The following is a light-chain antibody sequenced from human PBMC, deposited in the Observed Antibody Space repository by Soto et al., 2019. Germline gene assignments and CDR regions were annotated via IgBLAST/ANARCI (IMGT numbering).Light chain of an antibody. CDR2: EVS. V-gene: IGLV2-8*01. CDR1: SSDVGGYNF. Sequence: QSALTQPPSASGSPGQSVTISCTGTSSDVGGYNFDSWYQQHPGKAPKLMIYEVSKRPSGVPDRFSGSKSDNTASLTVSGLQAEDEADYYCSSYAGSNNVFGTGTKVTVL. CDR3: SSYAGSNNV. J-gene: IGLJ1*01.